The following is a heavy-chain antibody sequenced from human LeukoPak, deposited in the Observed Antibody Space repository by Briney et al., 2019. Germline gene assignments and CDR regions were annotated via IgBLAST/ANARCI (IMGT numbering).Heavy chain of an antibody. D-gene: IGHD3-22*01. CDR3: AQEDHYDSSAYLGH. CDR1: GFTFSSYG. J-gene: IGHJ4*02. Sequence: PGGSLRLSCAASGFTFSSYGMHWVRQAPGKGLEWVAVISNDGSNKYYADSVKGRFTISRDNSKNTLYLQMNSLRGEDSAVYYCAQEDHYDSSAYLGHWGQGTLVTVSS. V-gene: IGHV3-30*18. CDR2: ISNDGSNK.